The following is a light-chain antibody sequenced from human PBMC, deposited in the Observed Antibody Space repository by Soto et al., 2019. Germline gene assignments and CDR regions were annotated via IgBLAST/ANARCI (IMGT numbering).Light chain of an antibody. J-gene: IGKJ4*01. CDR1: QSISSW. CDR2: KAS. CDR3: QQYNSYS. Sequence: DIQMTQSPSTLSASVGDRVTITCRAIQSISSWLAWYQQKPGKAPKLLIYKASSLESGVPSRFSGSGSGTEFTLTISSLQPDDFATYYCQQYNSYSFGGGTKVEIK. V-gene: IGKV1-5*03.